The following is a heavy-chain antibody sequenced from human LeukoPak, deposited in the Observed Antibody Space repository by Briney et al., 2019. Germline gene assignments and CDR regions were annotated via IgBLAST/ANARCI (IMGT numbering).Heavy chain of an antibody. V-gene: IGHV1-8*01. CDR1: GYPFSNYD. CDR3: ARSRRGYYMDL. CDR2: MNPGSGDT. J-gene: IGHJ6*03. Sequence: ASVNASRKASGYPFSNYDVNWVRQATGQGLEWMAWMNPGSGDTGYAQKFQGRLTMSSNISMNTASMELRSLTSEDTAVYFCARSRRGYYMDLWGTGTADTVSS.